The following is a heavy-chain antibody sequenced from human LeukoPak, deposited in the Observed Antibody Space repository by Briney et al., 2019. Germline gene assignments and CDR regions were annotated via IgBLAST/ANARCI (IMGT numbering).Heavy chain of an antibody. CDR1: RFTFNNYR. Sequence: GGSLRLSCAASRFTFNNYRMHWVRQAPGKGLVWVSRINSDGSSTSYADSVKGRFTISRDNAKNTLYLHMHSLGVEDTAVYYCAREGGGYGLDVWGQGTTVTVSS. CDR3: AREGGGYGLDV. V-gene: IGHV3-74*01. CDR2: INSDGSST. D-gene: IGHD1-26*01. J-gene: IGHJ6*02.